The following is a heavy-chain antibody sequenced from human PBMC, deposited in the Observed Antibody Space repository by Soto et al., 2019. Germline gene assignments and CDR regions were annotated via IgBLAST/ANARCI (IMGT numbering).Heavy chain of an antibody. D-gene: IGHD5-12*01. CDR1: GGSISSGDYY. V-gene: IGHV4-30-4*01. Sequence: QVQLQESGPGLVKPSQTLSLTCTVSGGSISSGDYYWSWIRQPPGKGLEWIGYIYYSGSTYYNPSLKSRVTISVDTSKNQFSLKLSSVTAADTAVYYCARASRDILATADYYYGMDVWGQGTTVTVSS. CDR2: IYYSGST. J-gene: IGHJ6*02. CDR3: ARASRDILATADYYYGMDV.